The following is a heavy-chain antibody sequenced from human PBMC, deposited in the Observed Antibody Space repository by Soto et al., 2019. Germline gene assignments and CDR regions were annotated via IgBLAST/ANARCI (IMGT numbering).Heavy chain of an antibody. D-gene: IGHD1-1*01. Sequence: QVQLVQSGAEVKKPGASVKVSCKASGYTFTSYDINWVRQATGQGLEWMGWMNPNSGNTGYAQKFQGRVTMTMNTSISTAYMELSSLRSEDTGLYYCARGPPSVRIYYYGMDVWGQGTTVTVSS. CDR1: GYTFTSYD. J-gene: IGHJ6*02. CDR2: MNPNSGNT. V-gene: IGHV1-8*01. CDR3: ARGPPSVRIYYYGMDV.